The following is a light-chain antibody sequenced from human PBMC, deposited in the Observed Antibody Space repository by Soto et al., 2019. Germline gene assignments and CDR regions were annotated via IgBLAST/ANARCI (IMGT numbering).Light chain of an antibody. CDR1: QSVRSY. Sequence: EIVLTQYPGTLSLSPGEKATLSCRASQSVRSYLVWYQQKPGQAPRLVMYEASTRATGIPARFSGGGSGTDFTLTISSLENEDSSVYYCQQYTNWTWTFGQGTKVDIK. CDR3: QQYTNWTWT. CDR2: EAS. V-gene: IGKV3-11*01. J-gene: IGKJ1*01.